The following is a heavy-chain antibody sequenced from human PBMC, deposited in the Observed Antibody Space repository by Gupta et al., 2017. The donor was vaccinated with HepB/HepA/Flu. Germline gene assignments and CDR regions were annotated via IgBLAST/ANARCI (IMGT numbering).Heavy chain of an antibody. Sequence: QLQLQESGPGLVKPSETLSLTCTVSGGSIRSNYYYWGWVRQPPGKGLEWIGSINYRGTTYYNPSLKSRVIISVDTSNNQFSLKLSSVTAADTAMYLCARIDIAVEPSTTFDYWGQGTLVTVSS. CDR3: ARIDIAVEPSTTFDY. CDR1: GGSIRSNYYY. D-gene: IGHD2-2*01. CDR2: INYRGTT. J-gene: IGHJ4*02. V-gene: IGHV4-39*01.